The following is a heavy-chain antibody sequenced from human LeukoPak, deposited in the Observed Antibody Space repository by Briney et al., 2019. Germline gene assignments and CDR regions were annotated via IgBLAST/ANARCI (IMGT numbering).Heavy chain of an antibody. J-gene: IGHJ4*02. V-gene: IGHV4-38-2*02. D-gene: IGHD5-12*01. CDR3: ARLRSGYPLDS. Sequence: SETLSLTCTVSGYSISSGYYWGWIRQPPGKGLEWIGSIYHSGRTFYNPSLKSRVTISVDTSKNQFSLKLSSVTAADTAVYYCARLRSGYPLDSWGQGTLVTVSS. CDR1: GYSISSGYY. CDR2: IYHSGRT.